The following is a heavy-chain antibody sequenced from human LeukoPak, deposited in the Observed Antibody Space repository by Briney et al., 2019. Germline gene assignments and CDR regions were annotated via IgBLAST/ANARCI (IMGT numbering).Heavy chain of an antibody. CDR3: ARRGESSGSYFKNDAFDI. V-gene: IGHV5-51*01. D-gene: IGHD1-26*01. CDR2: IYPGDSDT. Sequence: GESLKISCKGSGYSFTTYWIGWVRQVPGKGLEWMGIIYPGDSDTRYNPSFQGQVTISVDKSISTAYLQWSSLKASDTAMYYCARRGESSGSYFKNDAFDIWGQGTMVTVSS. CDR1: GYSFTTYW. J-gene: IGHJ3*02.